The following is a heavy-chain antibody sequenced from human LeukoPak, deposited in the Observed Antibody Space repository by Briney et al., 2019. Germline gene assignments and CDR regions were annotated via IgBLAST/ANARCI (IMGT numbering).Heavy chain of an antibody. V-gene: IGHV1-8*01. J-gene: IGHJ5*02. CDR1: GYTFTSYD. CDR3: ARGFYYGSGSVGTNWFDP. CDR2: MNPNSGNT. D-gene: IGHD3-10*01. Sequence: GASVKVSCKASGYTFTSYDINWVRQATGQGLEWMGWMNPNSGNTGYAQKFQGRVTMTRNTSISTAYMELSSLRSEDTAVYYCARGFYYGSGSVGTNWFDPWGQGTLVTVSS.